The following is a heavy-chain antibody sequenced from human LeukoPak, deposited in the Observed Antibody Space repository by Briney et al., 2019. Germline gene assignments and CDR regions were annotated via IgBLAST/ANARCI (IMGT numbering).Heavy chain of an antibody. Sequence: ASVKVSCKVSGYTLTELSMHWVRQAPGKGLEWMGGFDPEDGETIYAQKFQGRVTMTEDTSTDTAYMELSSLRSEDTAVYYCATAPSAPCTNGVCYLPNFDYWGQGTLVTVSS. CDR3: ATAPSAPCTNGVCYLPNFDY. J-gene: IGHJ4*02. CDR2: FDPEDGET. V-gene: IGHV1-24*01. D-gene: IGHD2-8*01. CDR1: GYTLTELS.